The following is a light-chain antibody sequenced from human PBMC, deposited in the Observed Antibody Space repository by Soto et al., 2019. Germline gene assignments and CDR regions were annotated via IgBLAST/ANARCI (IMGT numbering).Light chain of an antibody. CDR3: QQSYSTLTWT. CDR1: QSISSS. Sequence: DIQMTQSPSSLSASVGDRVTITCRASQSISSSLNWYQQKPGKAPKLLIYAAFSLQSGVPSRFSGSGSGTDFTLTISSLQPEDFATYYCQQSYSTLTWTFGQGTKVDIK. CDR2: AAF. V-gene: IGKV1-39*01. J-gene: IGKJ1*01.